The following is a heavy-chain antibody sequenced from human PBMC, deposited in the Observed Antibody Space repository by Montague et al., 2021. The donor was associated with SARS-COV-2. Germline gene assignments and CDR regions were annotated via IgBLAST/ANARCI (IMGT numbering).Heavy chain of an antibody. CDR2: IYWDDDK. CDR3: AHKARGTMASVPSFDS. D-gene: IGHD3-16*01. J-gene: IGHJ5*01. Sequence: PALVKPTQTLTLTCTFSGFSLTTSPVGVAWIRQPPGKALEWLALIYWDDDKYYSPSLKNRVTITKDTSKNQVILTMNNMDPVDTATYYCAHKARGTMASVPSFDSWGQGTPVTVSS. V-gene: IGHV2-5*02. CDR1: GFSLTTSPVG.